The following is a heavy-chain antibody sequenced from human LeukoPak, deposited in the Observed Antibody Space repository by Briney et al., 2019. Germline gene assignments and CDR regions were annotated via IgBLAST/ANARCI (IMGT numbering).Heavy chain of an antibody. J-gene: IGHJ6*03. CDR1: GGTFSSYA. Sequence: ASVKVSCKASGGTFSSYAISWVRQAPGQGLEWMGGIIPIFGTANYAQKFQGRVTIITDESTSTAYMELSSLRSEDTAVYYCARSPIVGATRRYYYYYYMDVWGKGTTVTVSS. D-gene: IGHD1-26*01. V-gene: IGHV1-69*05. CDR2: IIPIFGTA. CDR3: ARSPIVGATRRYYYYYYMDV.